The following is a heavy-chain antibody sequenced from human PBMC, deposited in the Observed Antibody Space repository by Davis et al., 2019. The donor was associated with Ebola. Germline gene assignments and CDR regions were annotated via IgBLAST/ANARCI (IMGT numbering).Heavy chain of an antibody. V-gene: IGHV3-74*01. D-gene: IGHD3-16*02. CDR3: ARHDYVWGSYRILDY. Sequence: GESLKISCAASGFTFSSYSMNWVRQAPGKGLVWVSRINSDGSSTSYADSVKGRFTISRDNAKNTLYLQMNSLRAEDTAVYYCARHDYVWGSYRILDYWGQGTLVTVSS. CDR2: INSDGSST. CDR1: GFTFSSYS. J-gene: IGHJ4*02.